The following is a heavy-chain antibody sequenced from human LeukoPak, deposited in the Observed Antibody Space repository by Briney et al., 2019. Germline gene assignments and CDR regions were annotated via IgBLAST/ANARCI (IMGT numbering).Heavy chain of an antibody. Sequence: GASVKVSCKASGGTFSSYAISWVRQAPGKGLEWVSAISGSGGSTYYADSVKGRFTISRDNSKNTLYLQMNSLRAEDTAVYYCAKDLGAGYFDYWGQGTLVTVSS. CDR3: AKDLGAGYFDY. CDR1: GGTFSSYA. V-gene: IGHV3-23*01. D-gene: IGHD6-13*01. CDR2: ISGSGGST. J-gene: IGHJ4*02.